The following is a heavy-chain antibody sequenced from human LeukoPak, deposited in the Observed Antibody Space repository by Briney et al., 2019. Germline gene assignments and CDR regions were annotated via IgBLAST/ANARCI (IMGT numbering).Heavy chain of an antibody. CDR1: GYTFTVYY. CDR2: INPNSGGT. CDR3: GREYYDSSGSWFDP. D-gene: IGHD3-22*01. Sequence: ASVKVSFKSSGYTFTVYYMHWVRQAPGQGLEWMGWINPNSGGTNYAQRFQGRVTMTRDTSISTAYMELSRLRSDDTAVYYCGREYYDSSGSWFDPWGQGTLVTVSS. V-gene: IGHV1-2*02. J-gene: IGHJ5*02.